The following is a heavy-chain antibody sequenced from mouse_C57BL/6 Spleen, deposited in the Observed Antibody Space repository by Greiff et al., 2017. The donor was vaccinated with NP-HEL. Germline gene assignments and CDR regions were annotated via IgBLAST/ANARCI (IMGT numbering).Heavy chain of an antibody. CDR3: ARDSTMDYLDY. Sequence: VQLKESGPELVKPGDSVKISCKASGYSFTGYFMNWVMQSHGKSLEWIGRINPYNGDTFYNQKFKGKATLTVDKSSSTAHMGLRSLTSEDSAVYYCARDSTMDYLDYWGQGTTLTVSS. V-gene: IGHV1-20*01. J-gene: IGHJ2*01. D-gene: IGHD2-3*01. CDR2: INPYNGDT. CDR1: GYSFTGYF.